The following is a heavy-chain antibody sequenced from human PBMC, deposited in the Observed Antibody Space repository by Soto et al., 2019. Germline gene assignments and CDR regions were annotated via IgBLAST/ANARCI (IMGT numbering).Heavy chain of an antibody. CDR1: GFTFSSYG. CDR2: IWYDGSNK. Sequence: QVQLVESGGGVVQPGRSLRLSCAASGFTFSSYGMHWVRQAPGKGLEWVAVIWYDGSNKYYADSVKGRFTISRDNSKNTLFLQMNSLRAEDTAVYYRARDLGYCSSTNCYTVGVGLDPWGQGTLVTVSS. D-gene: IGHD2-2*02. CDR3: ARDLGYCSSTNCYTVGVGLDP. V-gene: IGHV3-33*01. J-gene: IGHJ5*02.